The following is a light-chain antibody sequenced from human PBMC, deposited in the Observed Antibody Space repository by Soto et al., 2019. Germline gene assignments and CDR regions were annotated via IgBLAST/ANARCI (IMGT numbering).Light chain of an antibody. CDR1: NSNIGNNN. J-gene: IGLJ1*01. CDR2: ATD. V-gene: IGLV1-44*01. Sequence: QSVLTQPPSASGTPGQRVTISCSGSNSNIGNNNVNWYQQLPGAAPKLLIFATDQRLSGVPDRFSGSKSGTSASLAISGLQSEDEADYYCATWDDSPSVFYFFGTGTTVTV. CDR3: ATWDDSPSVFYF.